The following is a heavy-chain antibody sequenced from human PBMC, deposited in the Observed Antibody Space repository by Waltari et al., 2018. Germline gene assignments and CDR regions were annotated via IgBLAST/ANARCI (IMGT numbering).Heavy chain of an antibody. V-gene: IGHV1-69*02. CDR2: IITILGIA. CDR1: GGTFSSYT. CDR3: ARVRSGYDITNWFDP. D-gene: IGHD3-9*01. J-gene: IGHJ5*02. Sequence: QVQLVQSGAEVKKPGSSVKVSCKASGGTFSSYTISWVRQAPGQGLEWMGRIITILGIANYAQKVQGRVTITADKSTSTAYMELSSLRSEDTAVYYCARVRSGYDITNWFDPWGQGTLVTVSS.